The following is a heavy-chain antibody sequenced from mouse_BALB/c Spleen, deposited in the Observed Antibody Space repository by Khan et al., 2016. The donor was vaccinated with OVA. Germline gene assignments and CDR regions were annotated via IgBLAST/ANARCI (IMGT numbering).Heavy chain of an antibody. CDR2: INPSTGYT. J-gene: IGHJ4*01. CDR3: ARARGDGRYYAMDY. V-gene: IGHV1-7*01. Sequence: QVQLKQSGAELAKPGASVKMSCKASGYTFTSYWMHWVKQRPGQGLEWIGYINPSTGYTEYNQKFKDKATLTADKSSSTAYMQLSSLTSEDSAVYYCARARGDGRYYAMDYWGQGTSVTVSS. CDR1: GYTFTSYW. D-gene: IGHD3-1*01.